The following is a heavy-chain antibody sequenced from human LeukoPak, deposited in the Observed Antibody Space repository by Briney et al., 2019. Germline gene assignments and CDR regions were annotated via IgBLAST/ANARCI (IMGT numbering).Heavy chain of an antibody. J-gene: IGHJ3*01. CDR2: INHSGST. D-gene: IGHD5-18*01. CDR1: GGSFGGYY. CDR3: ARGRGYNAFDF. Sequence: SETLSLTCAVYGGSFGGYYWSWIRQPPGKGLEWIGEINHSGSTNYKPSLKSRVTISVDTSKNQFSLKLSSVTAADTAVYYCARGRGYNAFDFWGQGTMVTVSA. V-gene: IGHV4-34*01.